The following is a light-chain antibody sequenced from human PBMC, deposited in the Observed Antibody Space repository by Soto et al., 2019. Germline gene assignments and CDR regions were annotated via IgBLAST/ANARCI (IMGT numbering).Light chain of an antibody. CDR2: DAS. CDR3: QQYGSSSWT. J-gene: IGKJ1*01. Sequence: EVVLTQSPGTLSLSPGERATLSCRASPSVSSSDLAWYQQKPGQAPRLLMYDASSRATGIPDRFSGSGSGTDFTLTISRLDPEDFAVYYCQQYGSSSWTFGQGTKVEIK. V-gene: IGKV3-20*01. CDR1: PSVSSSD.